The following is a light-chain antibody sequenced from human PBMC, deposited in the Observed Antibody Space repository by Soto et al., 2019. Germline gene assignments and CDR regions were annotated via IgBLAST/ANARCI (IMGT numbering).Light chain of an antibody. CDR3: QQYGDSLSIT. CDR2: GSY. CDR1: QSINSN. Sequence: EIVLTQSPGTLSLSPGERATLSCRASQSINSNLAWYQQKPGQAPRLLIYGSYHRATGIPDRFSGSGSGTDFSLTISRLEPEDFAVYYCQQYGDSLSITFGQGTRLEI. V-gene: IGKV3-20*01. J-gene: IGKJ5*01.